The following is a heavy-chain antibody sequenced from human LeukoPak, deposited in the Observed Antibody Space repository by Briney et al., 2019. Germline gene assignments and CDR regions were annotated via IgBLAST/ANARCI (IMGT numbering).Heavy chain of an antibody. CDR2: INPSGGST. CDR3: ARDPASSGSYSWGSAFDI. D-gene: IGHD1-26*01. CDR1: GYTFTSYY. V-gene: IGHV1-46*01. J-gene: IGHJ3*02. Sequence: ASVKVSCKASGYTFTSYYMHWVRQAPGQGLEWMGIINPSGGSTSYAQKFQGRVTMTRDTSTSTVYMELSSLRSDDTAVYYCARDPASSGSYSWGSAFDIWGQGTMVTVSS.